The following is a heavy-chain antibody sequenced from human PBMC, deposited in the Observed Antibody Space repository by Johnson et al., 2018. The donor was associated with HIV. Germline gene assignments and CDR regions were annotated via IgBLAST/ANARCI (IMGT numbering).Heavy chain of an antibody. CDR1: GFTFDDYA. CDR2: ISGSGGST. D-gene: IGHD6-13*01. V-gene: IGHV3-23*04. CDR3: AREGYSSSWQRSEDAFNI. Sequence: VQLVESGGGLVQPGRSLRLYCAASGFTFDDYAMHWVRQAPGKGLEWVSGISGSGGSTYYADSVKGRFTISRDNSKNTLYLQMNSLRAEDTAVYYCAREGYSSSWQRSEDAFNIWGQGTMVTVSS. J-gene: IGHJ3*02.